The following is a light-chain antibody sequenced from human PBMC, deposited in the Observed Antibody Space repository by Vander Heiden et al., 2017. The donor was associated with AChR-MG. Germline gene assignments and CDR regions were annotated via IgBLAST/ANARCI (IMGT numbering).Light chain of an antibody. CDR2: DVS. J-gene: IGLJ1*01. CDR3: SSFTTISTYV. V-gene: IGLV2-14*03. CDR1: SSHIAPYNY. Sequence: QSALTQPASVSGSPGQSITISRTGTSSHIAPYNYVSWYQQHPGKIPKLMIYDVSNRPSGISNRFAGSKSGNTASLTISGLQAEDEATYYCSSFTTISTYVFGTGTEVTVL.